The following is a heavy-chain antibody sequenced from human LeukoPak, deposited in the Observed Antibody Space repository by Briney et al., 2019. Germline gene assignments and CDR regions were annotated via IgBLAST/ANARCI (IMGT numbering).Heavy chain of an antibody. J-gene: IGHJ3*02. CDR3: ARDGYNYGDDAFHI. Sequence: APVKVSCKASGYTFTNYYMHWVRQAPGQGLEWMGIINPSGGSTSYAQNFQGRVTMTRDTSTSTVYMELNSLRSEDTAVYYCARDGYNYGDDAFHIWGQGTMVTVSS. CDR1: GYTFTNYY. D-gene: IGHD5-24*01. V-gene: IGHV1-46*01. CDR2: INPSGGST.